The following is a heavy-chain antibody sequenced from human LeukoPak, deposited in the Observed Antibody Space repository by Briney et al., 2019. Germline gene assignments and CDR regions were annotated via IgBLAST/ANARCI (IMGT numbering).Heavy chain of an antibody. CDR3: VKDREQWLVRHYFDY. J-gene: IGHJ4*02. Sequence: GGSLRLSCSASGFTFSSYAMHWVRQAPGKGLEYVSAISSNGGSTYYADSVKGRFTISRDNSKNTLYLRMSSLRAEDTAVYYCVKDREQWLVRHYFDYWGQGTLVTVSS. CDR2: ISSNGGST. V-gene: IGHV3-64D*06. CDR1: GFTFSSYA. D-gene: IGHD6-19*01.